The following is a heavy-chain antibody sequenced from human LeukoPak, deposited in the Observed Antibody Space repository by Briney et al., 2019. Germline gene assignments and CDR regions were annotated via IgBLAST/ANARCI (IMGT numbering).Heavy chain of an antibody. J-gene: IGHJ4*02. Sequence: ESGPTLVNPTQTLTLTCTFSGFSLTNHGVGVGWVRQPPGKALEWLALIYWNDEKRYSPSLKSRLTITRDTSKNQVVLTMTNVDAVDTGTYYCVHRYTVVLSEYFDYWGQGTLVTVSS. CDR1: GFSLTNHGVG. V-gene: IGHV2-5*01. D-gene: IGHD3-16*01. CDR3: VHRYTVVLSEYFDY. CDR2: IYWNDEK.